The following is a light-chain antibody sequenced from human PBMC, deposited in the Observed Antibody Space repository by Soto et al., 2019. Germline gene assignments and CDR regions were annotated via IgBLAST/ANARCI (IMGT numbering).Light chain of an antibody. J-gene: IGLJ3*02. CDR1: TSNIGSNP. CDR3: AAWNASLRGWV. V-gene: IGLV1-44*01. Sequence: HSVLTQPPSASGTPGQRVTISCSGFTSNIGSNPVNWYQQFPPAAPKLLMYNYDERPSGVPDRFSGSKSGTSASLAISGLQSEDEADYYCAAWNASLRGWVFGGGTKLTVL. CDR2: NYD.